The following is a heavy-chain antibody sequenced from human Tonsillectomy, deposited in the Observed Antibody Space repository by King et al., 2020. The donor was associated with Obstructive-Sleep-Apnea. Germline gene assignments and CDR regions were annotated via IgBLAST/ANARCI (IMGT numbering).Heavy chain of an antibody. CDR2: ISSSGTTK. J-gene: IGHJ1*01. D-gene: IGHD6-13*01. CDR3: ARDHIPAADIGGRVH. Sequence: VQLVESGGGLVKPGGSLRLSCAASGFTFSDYYMNWIRQAPGTGLEWLSSISSSGTTKHYANSVKGRFTISRDNAKNSLHLQMNGLRAEDTAVYYCARDHIPAADIGGRVHWGQGTLVTVSS. V-gene: IGHV3-11*01. CDR1: GFTFSDYY.